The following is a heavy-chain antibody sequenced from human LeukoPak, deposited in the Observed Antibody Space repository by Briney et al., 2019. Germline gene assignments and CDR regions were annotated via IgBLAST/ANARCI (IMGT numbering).Heavy chain of an antibody. CDR3: ARDLGYSSSWYVGAGYYYYMDV. CDR2: IYTSGGT. V-gene: IGHV4-61*02. Sequence: SQTLSLTCTVSGGSIRGGIYYWSWIRQPAGKGLEWIGRIYTSGGTNYNPSLKSRVTISVDTSKNQFSLNLTSVTAADTAVYYCARDLGYSSSWYVGAGYYYYMDVWGKGTTVTISS. J-gene: IGHJ6*03. D-gene: IGHD6-13*01. CDR1: GGSIRGGIYY.